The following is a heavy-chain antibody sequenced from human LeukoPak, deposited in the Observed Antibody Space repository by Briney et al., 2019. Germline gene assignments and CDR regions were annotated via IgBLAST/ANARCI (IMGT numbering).Heavy chain of an antibody. CDR2: IYHTGST. D-gene: IGHD2-15*01. V-gene: IGHV4-38-2*01. CDR1: GYSISSGYY. Sequence: SETLSLTCAVSGYSISSGYYWGWIRQPPGKGLEWIANIYHTGSTYYNPSLQSRVTISLDTSKNQFSLKLSSVTAADTAVYYCARRKGYCSGGNCYPELLDYWGQGTLVTVSS. CDR3: ARRKGYCSGGNCYPELLDY. J-gene: IGHJ4*02.